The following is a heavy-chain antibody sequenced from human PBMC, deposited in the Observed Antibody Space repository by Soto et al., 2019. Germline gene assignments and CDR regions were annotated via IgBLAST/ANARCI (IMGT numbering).Heavy chain of an antibody. CDR3: ARNHGSLVPAATGGYFYYGLDV. V-gene: IGHV1-69*01. Sequence: QVQLVQSGAEVKKPGSSVKVSCKASGGTFSSYALSWVRQAPGQGLEWMGGIIPSFGTANYAQKLQGRVTITADESTSTGCMELSSLRSEDTAVYYCARNHGSLVPAATGGYFYYGLDVWGQGTTVIVSS. J-gene: IGHJ6*02. D-gene: IGHD2-2*01. CDR1: GGTFSSYA. CDR2: IIPSFGTA.